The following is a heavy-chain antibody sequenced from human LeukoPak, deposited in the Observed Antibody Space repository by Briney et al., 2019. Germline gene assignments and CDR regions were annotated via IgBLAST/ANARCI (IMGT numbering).Heavy chain of an antibody. CDR1: GFTFSSYG. CDR2: ITGSGDTI. J-gene: IGHJ4*02. Sequence: LTGGSLRLSCAASGFTFSSYGMHWVRQAPGKGLEWISYITGSGDTIYYADSVKGRFTISRDNAKNSLFLQMNSLTADDTAVYYCARERTTIVSGTTIGAYWGQGTLVTVSS. V-gene: IGHV3-48*04. D-gene: IGHD2/OR15-2a*01. CDR3: ARERTTIVSGTTIGAY.